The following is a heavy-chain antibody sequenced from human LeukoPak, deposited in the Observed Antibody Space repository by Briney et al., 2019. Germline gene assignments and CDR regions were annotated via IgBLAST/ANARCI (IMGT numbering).Heavy chain of an antibody. V-gene: IGHV1-2*02. Sequence: GASVKVSCKASGYTFTGYYMHWVRQAPGQGLEWMGWINPNSGGTDYAQKFQGRVTMTRDTSISTAYMELSRLRSDDTAVYYCARADSSGYYHLYWGQGTLVTVSS. CDR1: GYTFTGYY. CDR3: ARADSSGYYHLY. J-gene: IGHJ4*02. D-gene: IGHD3-22*01. CDR2: INPNSGGT.